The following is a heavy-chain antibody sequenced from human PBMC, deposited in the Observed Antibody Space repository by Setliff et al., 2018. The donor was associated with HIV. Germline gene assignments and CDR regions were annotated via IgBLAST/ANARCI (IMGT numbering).Heavy chain of an antibody. CDR1: GGSISNTRFY. J-gene: IGHJ5*02. CDR2: VYHTGLT. D-gene: IGHD6-6*01. Sequence: PSETLSLPCTVSGGSISNTRFYWGWLRQPPGKGLEWVGNVYHTGLTEYNPTLKSRLTLSMDRSSEQFFLRLASVTVADTAVYYCARVPSIAARFWFDPWGPGTLVTISS. V-gene: IGHV4-39*01. CDR3: ARVPSIAARFWFDP.